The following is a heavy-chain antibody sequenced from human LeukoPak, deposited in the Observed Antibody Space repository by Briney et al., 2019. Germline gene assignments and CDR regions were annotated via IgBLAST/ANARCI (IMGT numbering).Heavy chain of an antibody. CDR1: GFTFSNCA. J-gene: IGHJ6*02. CDR3: AKNYESGRGVPYGMDV. Sequence: GGSLRLSCAASGFTFSNCAMSWVRQAPGKGLEWVSAISGSGGSTYYADSVKGRFTISRDNSKNTLYLQMSGLRGEDTAVYYCAKNYESGRGVPYGMDVWGQGTTVTVSS. CDR2: ISGSGGST. D-gene: IGHD3-10*01. V-gene: IGHV3-23*01.